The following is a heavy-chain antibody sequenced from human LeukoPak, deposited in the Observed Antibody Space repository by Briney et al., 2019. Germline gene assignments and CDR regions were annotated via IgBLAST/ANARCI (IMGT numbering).Heavy chain of an antibody. V-gene: IGHV1-8*03. D-gene: IGHD4-17*01. CDR3: ASTTSLTASGYHY. CDR1: GYTFINYH. Sequence: ASVRVSCRASGYTFINYHINWVRQASGQGLEWMGWMNPNSGDRGYAQNFQGRVTITSDTSISTAYMELSSLRSEDTAVYFCASTTSLTASGYHYWGQGTLVTVSS. CDR2: MNPNSGDR. J-gene: IGHJ4*02.